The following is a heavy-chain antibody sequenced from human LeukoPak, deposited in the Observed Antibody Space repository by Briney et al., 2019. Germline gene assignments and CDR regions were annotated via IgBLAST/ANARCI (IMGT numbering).Heavy chain of an antibody. V-gene: IGHV3-21*01. CDR2: ISSSSSYI. Sequence: PGGSLRLSCAASGFTFSSYSMNWVRQAPGKGLEWVSSISSSSSYIYYADSVKGRFTISRDNAKNSLYLQMNSLRAEDTAVYYCARGYYYDSSGYSTPSFDYWGQGTLVTVSS. CDR3: ARGYYYDSSGYSTPSFDY. J-gene: IGHJ4*02. D-gene: IGHD3-22*01. CDR1: GFTFSSYS.